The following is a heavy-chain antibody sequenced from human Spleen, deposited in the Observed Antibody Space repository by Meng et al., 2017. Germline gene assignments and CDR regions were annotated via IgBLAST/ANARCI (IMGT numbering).Heavy chain of an antibody. CDR3: ARGPTTMAHDFDY. CDR2: INHSGST. Sequence: QVPLERMGRGIGVPWGALAPPFVVRGGSFIDYNWCGIRKPPGKGLEWIGEINHSGSTNYNPSLERRATISVDTSQNNLSLKLSSVTAADSAVYYCARGPTTMAHDFDYWGQGTLVTVSS. D-gene: IGHD4-11*01. CDR1: GGSFIDYN. J-gene: IGHJ4*02. V-gene: IGHV4-34*01.